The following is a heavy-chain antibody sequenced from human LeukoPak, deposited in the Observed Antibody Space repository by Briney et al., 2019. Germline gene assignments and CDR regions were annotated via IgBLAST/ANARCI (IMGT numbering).Heavy chain of an antibody. Sequence: PGGSLRLSCAASGFTFSSYEMNWVRQAPGKGLEWVSCISSSGNTMYYADSVKGRFTISRDNAKNSLYLQMDSLRAEDTAVYYCARGSLYYYGSGSHPQPFDYWGQGTLVTVSS. D-gene: IGHD3-10*01. J-gene: IGHJ4*02. CDR2: ISSSGNTM. V-gene: IGHV3-48*03. CDR1: GFTFSSYE. CDR3: ARGSLYYYGSGSHPQPFDY.